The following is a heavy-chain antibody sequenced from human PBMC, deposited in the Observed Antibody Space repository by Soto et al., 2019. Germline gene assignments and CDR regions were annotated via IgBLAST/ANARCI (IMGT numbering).Heavy chain of an antibody. D-gene: IGHD1-26*01. CDR2: ISYDGSNT. Sequence: QVQLVESGGGVLQPGRSLRLSCAASGFTFSSFAMHWVRQAPGKGLEWVAFISYDGSNTYYADSVKGRVTISRDNSKKTVYLAINSLRAEDTAVYHCAKDLTLGIVGAWGHYFEYWGQGTLVTVSS. CDR1: GFTFSSFA. V-gene: IGHV3-30-3*01. J-gene: IGHJ4*02. CDR3: AKDLTLGIVGAWGHYFEY.